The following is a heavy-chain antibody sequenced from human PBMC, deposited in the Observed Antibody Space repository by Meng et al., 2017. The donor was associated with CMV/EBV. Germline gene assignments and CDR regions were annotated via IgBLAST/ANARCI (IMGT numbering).Heavy chain of an antibody. J-gene: IGHJ4*02. D-gene: IGHD6-13*01. CDR1: GFTFSSYS. CDR2: ISSSSSYI. Sequence: VQLQESGPGLVKPGGSLRLSFAASGFTFSSYSMNWVRQAPGKGLEWVSSISSSSSYIYYADSVKGRFTISRDNAKNSLYLQMNSLRAEDTAVYYCASYSSSWEGYWGQGTLVTVSS. V-gene: IGHV3-21*01. CDR3: ASYSSSWEGY.